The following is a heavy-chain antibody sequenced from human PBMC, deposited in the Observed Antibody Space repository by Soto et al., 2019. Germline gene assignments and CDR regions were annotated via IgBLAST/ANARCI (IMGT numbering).Heavy chain of an antibody. CDR1: GYTFTSYG. CDR2: ISAYNGNT. V-gene: IGHV1-18*04. D-gene: IGHD1-7*01. CDR3: ARDQGGELPYYYYGMDV. J-gene: IGHJ6*02. Sequence: SVKVSCKASGYTFTSYGISWVRQAPVQGLEWMGWISAYNGNTNYAQKLQGRVTMTTDTSTSTAYMELRSLRSDDTAVYYCARDQGGELPYYYYGMDVWGQGTTVTVSS.